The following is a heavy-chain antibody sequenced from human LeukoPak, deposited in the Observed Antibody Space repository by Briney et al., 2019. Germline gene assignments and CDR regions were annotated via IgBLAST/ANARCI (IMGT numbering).Heavy chain of an antibody. V-gene: IGHV3-30*04. CDR3: AKRGAEVGQTVAPGDY. Sequence: PGRSLRLSCAASGFTFSSYAMHWVRQAPGKGLEWVAVISYDGSNKYYADSVKGRFTISRDNSKNTLYLQMSSLRAEDTAVYYCAKRGAEVGQTVAPGDYWGQGTLVTVSS. D-gene: IGHD1-26*01. CDR2: ISYDGSNK. J-gene: IGHJ4*02. CDR1: GFTFSSYA.